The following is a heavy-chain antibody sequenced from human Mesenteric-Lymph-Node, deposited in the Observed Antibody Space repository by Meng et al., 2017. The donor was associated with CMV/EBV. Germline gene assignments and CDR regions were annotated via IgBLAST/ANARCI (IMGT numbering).Heavy chain of an antibody. J-gene: IGHJ4*02. V-gene: IGHV3-23*01. CDR3: ATRRAGVLRCEDY. CDR1: GFTFSSYA. Sequence: GESLKISCAASGFTFSSYAMSWVRQAPGKGLEWVSAISGSGGTTYYADSVKGRFTISRDNSKNTLYLQMNSLRAEDTAVYYCATRRAGVLRCEDYWGQGTLVTVS. D-gene: IGHD2-8*01. CDR2: ISGSGGTT.